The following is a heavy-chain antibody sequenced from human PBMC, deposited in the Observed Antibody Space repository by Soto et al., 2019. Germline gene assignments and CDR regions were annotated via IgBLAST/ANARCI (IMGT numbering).Heavy chain of an antibody. J-gene: IGHJ6*02. Sequence: GWCLRLSCSASVFTFSSYSMNWVLESPVKGLDWVSSISSSSSYIYYADSLKGRFTISRDNAKNSLYLQMNSLRAEDTAVYYCARAPWGGDSYGMDVWGQGTTVTVSS. V-gene: IGHV3-21*01. CDR1: VFTFSSYS. CDR3: ARAPWGGDSYGMDV. D-gene: IGHD2-21*02. CDR2: ISSSSSYI.